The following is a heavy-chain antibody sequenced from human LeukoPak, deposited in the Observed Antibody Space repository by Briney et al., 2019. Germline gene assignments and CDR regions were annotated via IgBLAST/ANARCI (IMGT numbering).Heavy chain of an antibody. CDR2: IYTSGST. J-gene: IGHJ5*02. Sequence: SETLSLTCTVSGGSISSYYWSWIRQPAGKGLEWIGRIYTSGSTNYNPSLKSRVTMSVDTSKNQFSLKLSSVTAADTAVYYCARAYSSSWYFNWFDPWGQGTLVTVSS. CDR3: ARAYSSSWYFNWFDP. D-gene: IGHD6-13*01. CDR1: GGSISSYY. V-gene: IGHV4-4*07.